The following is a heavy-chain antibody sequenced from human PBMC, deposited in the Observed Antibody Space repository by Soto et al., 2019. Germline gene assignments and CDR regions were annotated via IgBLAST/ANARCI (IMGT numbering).Heavy chain of an antibody. J-gene: IGHJ4*02. CDR1: GFTFSIFA. D-gene: IGHD6-13*01. Sequence: EVQLLESGGGLVQPGGSQRLSCAASGFTFSIFALSWVRQGPGKGLEWVSSISGNGATTFYADSVKGRFTISRDNSKNTLYLQMNSLRAEDTAVYSCPKAPLSSSWYGGGYWGQGALVSVFS. CDR3: PKAPLSSSWYGGGY. V-gene: IGHV3-23*01. CDR2: ISGNGATT.